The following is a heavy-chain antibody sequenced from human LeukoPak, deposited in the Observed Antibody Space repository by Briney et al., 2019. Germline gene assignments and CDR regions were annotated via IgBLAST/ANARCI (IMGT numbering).Heavy chain of an antibody. CDR3: ASSGLGYSSGSLDY. Sequence: SETLSLTGTVSGGSISSYCWSWIRQPPGKGLGWIGYIYYSGSTNYNPSLKSRVTISVDTSKNQFSLKLSSVTAADTAVYYCASSGLGYSSGSLDYWGQGTLVTVSS. CDR1: GGSISSYC. V-gene: IGHV4-59*08. D-gene: IGHD6-19*01. CDR2: IYYSGST. J-gene: IGHJ4*02.